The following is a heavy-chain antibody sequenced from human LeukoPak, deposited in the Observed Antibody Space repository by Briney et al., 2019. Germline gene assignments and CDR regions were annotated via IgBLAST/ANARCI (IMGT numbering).Heavy chain of an antibody. Sequence: SETLSLTCTVSGGSISSYYWSWIRQPPGKGLEWIGYIYTSGSTNYNPSLKSRVTISVDTSKNQFSLKLSSVTAADTAVYYCARTKAHLAPVAFDIWGQGTMVTVSS. V-gene: IGHV4-4*09. D-gene: IGHD4-17*01. CDR2: IYTSGST. CDR1: GGSISSYY. J-gene: IGHJ3*02. CDR3: ARTKAHLAPVAFDI.